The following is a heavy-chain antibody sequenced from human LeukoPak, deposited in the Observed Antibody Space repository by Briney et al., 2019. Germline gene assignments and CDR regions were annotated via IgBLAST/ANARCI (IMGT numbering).Heavy chain of an antibody. Sequence: GGSLRLSCAASGFTFSSYGMHWVRQAPGKGLEWVAVISYDGSNKYYADSVKGRFTISRDNSKNTLYLQMNSLRAEDTAVYYCAKDFYADTAMNWGQGTLVTVSS. J-gene: IGHJ4*02. CDR1: GFTFSSYG. V-gene: IGHV3-30*18. CDR3: AKDFYADTAMN. D-gene: IGHD5-18*01. CDR2: ISYDGSNK.